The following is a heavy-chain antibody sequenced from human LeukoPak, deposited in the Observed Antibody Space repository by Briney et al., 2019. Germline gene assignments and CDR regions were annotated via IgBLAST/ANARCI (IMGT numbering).Heavy chain of an antibody. CDR3: ARDYGRSRDYGMDV. Sequence: PGGSLRLSCAASGFTFSSYWMHWVRQAPGKGLVWVSRINSDGSSTTYADSVKGRFTISRDNAKNTLYLQMNSLRAGDTAVYFCARDYGRSRDYGMDVWGQGTTVTVSS. V-gene: IGHV3-74*01. CDR1: GFTFSSYW. CDR2: INSDGSST. J-gene: IGHJ6*02. D-gene: IGHD3-10*01.